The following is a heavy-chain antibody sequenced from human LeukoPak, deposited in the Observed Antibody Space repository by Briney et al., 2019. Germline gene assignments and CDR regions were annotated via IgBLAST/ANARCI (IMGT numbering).Heavy chain of an antibody. V-gene: IGHV6-1*01. CDR1: GDSVSSNSAA. Sequence: SPTLSLTFAISGDSVSSNSAAWNWIRQSPSRGLEWLGRTYYRSKWYNDYAVSVKSRITINPDTSKNQFSLQLNSVTPEDTAVYYCARDQADYGDYWFYFDYWGQGTLVTVSS. CDR2: TYYRSKWYN. D-gene: IGHD4-17*01. J-gene: IGHJ4*02. CDR3: ARDQADYGDYWFYFDY.